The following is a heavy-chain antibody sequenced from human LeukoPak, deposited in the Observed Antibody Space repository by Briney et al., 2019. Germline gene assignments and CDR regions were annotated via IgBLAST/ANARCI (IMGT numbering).Heavy chain of an antibody. D-gene: IGHD6-19*01. V-gene: IGHV4-34*01. Sequence: SETLSLTCAVYGGSFSGYYWSWIRQPPGKGLEWIGEINHSGSTNYNPSLKSRVTISVDTSKNQFSLKLSSVTAADTAVYYCARGFRGGWPYGYFDYWGQGTLVTVSS. CDR1: GGSFSGYY. CDR3: ARGFRGGWPYGYFDY. J-gene: IGHJ4*02. CDR2: INHSGST.